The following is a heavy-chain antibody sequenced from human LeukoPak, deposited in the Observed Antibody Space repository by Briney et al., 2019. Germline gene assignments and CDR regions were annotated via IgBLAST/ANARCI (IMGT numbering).Heavy chain of an antibody. CDR3: ARFRKLLPRAAGDY. V-gene: IGHV4-34*01. CDR1: GGSFSGYY. Sequence: KPSETLSLTCAVYGGSFSGYYWSWIRQPPGKGLEWIGEINHSGSTNYNPSLKSRVTISVDTFKNQFSLKLSSVTAADTAVYYCARFRKLLPRAAGDYWGQGTLVTVSS. D-gene: IGHD1-26*01. J-gene: IGHJ4*02. CDR2: INHSGST.